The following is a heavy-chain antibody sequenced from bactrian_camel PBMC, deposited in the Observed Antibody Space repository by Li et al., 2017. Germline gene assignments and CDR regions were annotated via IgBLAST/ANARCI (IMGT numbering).Heavy chain of an antibody. CDR2: INSRGGST. V-gene: IGHV3S40*01. Sequence: VQLVESGGGLVQPGGSLRLSCAASGFTFSSWDMSWVRQAPGKGLEWVSTINSRGGSTFYADSVKGRFTISRDNAKDTLYLHMNSLKTEDTAMYTVGEGTVLAGTLRSEARGPRSPSP. CDR1: GFTFSSWD. D-gene: IGHD6*01. J-gene: IGHJ4*01.